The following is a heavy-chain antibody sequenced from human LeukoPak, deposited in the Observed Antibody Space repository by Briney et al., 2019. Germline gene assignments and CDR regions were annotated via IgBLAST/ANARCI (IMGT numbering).Heavy chain of an antibody. V-gene: IGHV3-74*01. Sequence: PGGSLRLSCAASGFTFSSYWMHWVRQAPGKGLVWVSRINSDGSNTGYADSVKGRFTISRDNTENTLYLQMNSLRAEDTAMYYCATSRTFDYWGQGTLVTVSS. J-gene: IGHJ4*02. CDR2: INSDGSNT. CDR3: ATSRTFDY. D-gene: IGHD1-1*01. CDR1: GFTFSSYW.